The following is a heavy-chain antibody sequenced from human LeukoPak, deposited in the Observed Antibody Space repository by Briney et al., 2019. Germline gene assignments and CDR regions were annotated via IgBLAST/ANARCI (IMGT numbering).Heavy chain of an antibody. CDR1: GYTFTTYA. D-gene: IGHD6-13*01. V-gene: IGHV1-3*01. CDR3: ARGLGYGVFDP. Sequence: ASVKVSCTASGYTFTTYALTWVRQAPGQRLEWMGWINVGNGNTKSSQKFQGRVTITRDMSASTAYMELGSLRSEDTAVYYCARGLGYGVFDPWGQGSLVTVSS. J-gene: IGHJ5*02. CDR2: INVGNGNT.